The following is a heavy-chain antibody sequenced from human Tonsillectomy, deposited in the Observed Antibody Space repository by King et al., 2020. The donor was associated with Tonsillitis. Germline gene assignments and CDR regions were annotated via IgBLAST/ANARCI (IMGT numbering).Heavy chain of an antibody. Sequence: VQLVESGGGVVQPGGSLRVSCAASGISFSSDGRHWVRQDPGKGLEWVAFIRYDGSNEYYEESVKGRFTISRDNSKNTLFLRMNSLRAEDTAVYYCAKAATSYYDSSGHYYGVDYWGQGTLVTVSS. J-gene: IGHJ4*02. D-gene: IGHD3-22*01. CDR3: AKAATSYYDSSGHYYGVDY. CDR2: IRYDGSNE. CDR1: GISFSSDG. V-gene: IGHV3-30*02.